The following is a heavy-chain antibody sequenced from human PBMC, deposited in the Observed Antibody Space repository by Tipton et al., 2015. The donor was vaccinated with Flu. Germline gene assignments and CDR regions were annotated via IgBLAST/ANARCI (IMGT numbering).Heavy chain of an antibody. Sequence: LRLSCTVSGGSISSSSYYWGWIRQPPGKGLEWIGSIYYSGSTYYNPSLKSRVTISVDTSKNQFSLKLSSATAADTAVYYCAREERVVVIAIHYFDYWGQGTLVTVSS. V-gene: IGHV4-39*07. CDR3: AREERVVVIAIHYFDY. J-gene: IGHJ4*02. CDR2: IYYSGST. CDR1: GGSISSSSYY. D-gene: IGHD2-21*01.